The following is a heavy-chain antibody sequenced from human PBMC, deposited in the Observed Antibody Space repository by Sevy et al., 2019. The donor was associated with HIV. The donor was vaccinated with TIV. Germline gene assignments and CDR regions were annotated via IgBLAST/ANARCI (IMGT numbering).Heavy chain of an antibody. CDR3: AGTQSITKTDPGDFDY. Sequence: ASVKVSCKASGFPFTSYGFHWVRQAPGQGLEWMGWISAYNGDTKYAQRFQGRLTMTTDTPTSTVNMELRSLGFDDTAIYYCAGTQSITKTDPGDFDYWGQGTLVTVSS. D-gene: IGHD3-10*01. CDR1: GFPFTSYG. CDR2: ISAYNGDT. J-gene: IGHJ4*02. V-gene: IGHV1-18*01.